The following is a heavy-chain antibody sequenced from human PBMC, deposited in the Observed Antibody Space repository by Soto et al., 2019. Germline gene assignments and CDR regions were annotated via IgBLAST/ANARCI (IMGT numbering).Heavy chain of an antibody. J-gene: IGHJ4*02. D-gene: IGHD1-26*01. V-gene: IGHV3-30*03. CDR2: ISYDGSNT. CDR3: ATEGGRSGSYDIPSSYYFDY. CDR1: GFTFSSYG. Sequence: QVQLVESGGGVVQPGRSLRLSCVASGFTFSSYGMHWVRQAPGKGLEWVAIISYDGSNTYYADSVKGRFTISRDNSKNTLDLQMNSLRAEDTSVYYCATEGGRSGSYDIPSSYYFDYWGQGTLVTVSS.